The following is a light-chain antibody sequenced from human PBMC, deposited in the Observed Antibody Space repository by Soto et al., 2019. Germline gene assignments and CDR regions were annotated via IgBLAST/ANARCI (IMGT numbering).Light chain of an antibody. CDR2: GNS. J-gene: IGLJ2*01. CDR3: QSYDSSLSGSRV. V-gene: IGLV1-40*01. Sequence: QSVLTQAPSVSGAPGQRVTISCTGSSSNIGAGYDVHWYQQLPGTAPKLHIYGNSNRPSGVPDRFSGSKSGTSASLAITGLQAEAEADYYCQSYDSSLSGSRVFGGGTKLTVL. CDR1: SSNIGAGYD.